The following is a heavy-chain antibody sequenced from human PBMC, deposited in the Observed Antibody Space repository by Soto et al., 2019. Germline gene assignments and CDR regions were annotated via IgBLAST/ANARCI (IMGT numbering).Heavy chain of an antibody. CDR3: ARDHHVLLWFGELRPSYYMDV. CDR2: INPSGGST. Sequence: ASVKVSCKASGYTFTSYYMHWVRQAPGQGLEWMGIINPSGGSTSYAQKFQGRVTMTRDTSTSTVYMELSSLRSEDTAVYYCARDHHVLLWFGELRPSYYMDVWGKGTTVTVSS. J-gene: IGHJ6*03. CDR1: GYTFTSYY. V-gene: IGHV1-46*03. D-gene: IGHD3-10*01.